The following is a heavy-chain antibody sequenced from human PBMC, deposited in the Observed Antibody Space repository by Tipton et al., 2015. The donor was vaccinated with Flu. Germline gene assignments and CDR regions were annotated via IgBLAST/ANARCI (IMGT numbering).Heavy chain of an antibody. Sequence: SLRLSCAASGFTVTSSYMSWVRQAPGKGLEWVSVIYGGGTTDYADSVKGRFTISRDESKNALYLQMSSLRAEDTAVYYCATDVWGPGTVVTVSS. CDR2: IYGGGTT. CDR3: ATDV. J-gene: IGHJ3*01. V-gene: IGHV3-53*01. CDR1: GFTVTSSY.